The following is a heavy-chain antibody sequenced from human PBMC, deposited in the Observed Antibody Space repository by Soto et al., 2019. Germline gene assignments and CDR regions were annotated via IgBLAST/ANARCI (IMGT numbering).Heavy chain of an antibody. Sequence: GGSLRLSCAASGFTFSSYGMHWVRQAPGKGLEWVAVIWYDGSNKYYADSVKGRFTISRDNSKNTLYLQMNSLRAEDTAVYYCARDLGYCSGRSCPHNYWGQGTLVTVSS. J-gene: IGHJ4*02. D-gene: IGHD2-15*01. CDR1: GFTFSSYG. CDR3: ARDLGYCSGRSCPHNY. V-gene: IGHV3-33*01. CDR2: IWYDGSNK.